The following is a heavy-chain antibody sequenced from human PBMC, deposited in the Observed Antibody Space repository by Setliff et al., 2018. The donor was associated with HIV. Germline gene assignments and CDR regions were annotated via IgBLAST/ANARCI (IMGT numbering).Heavy chain of an antibody. CDR2: IYYSGST. V-gene: IGHV4-59*01. D-gene: IGHD6-19*01. CDR3: ASMERGSGFSNRNYFDY. Sequence: SETLSLTCNVSGASISSYYWSWIRQPPGKGLEWIGYIYYSGSTNYNPSLKSRVTISVDTSKNQFSLKLSSVTAADTAVYYCASMERGSGFSNRNYFDYWGQGTLVTVSS. J-gene: IGHJ4*02. CDR1: GASISSYY.